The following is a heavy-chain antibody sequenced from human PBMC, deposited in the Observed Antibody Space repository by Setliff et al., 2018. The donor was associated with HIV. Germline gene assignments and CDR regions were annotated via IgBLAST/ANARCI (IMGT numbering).Heavy chain of an antibody. CDR1: GGSIRSFY. D-gene: IGHD1-7*01. CDR3: ARGHTWNYYGGDYFDY. CDR2: IYYSGST. J-gene: IGHJ4*02. Sequence: PSETLSLTCTVSGGSIRSFYWSWIRQPPGKGLEWIGYIYYSGSTNYNPSLESRVSISVDTSKNQFSLRLSSVTAADTAVCYCARGHTWNYYGGDYFDYWGQGSLVTVSS. V-gene: IGHV4-59*01.